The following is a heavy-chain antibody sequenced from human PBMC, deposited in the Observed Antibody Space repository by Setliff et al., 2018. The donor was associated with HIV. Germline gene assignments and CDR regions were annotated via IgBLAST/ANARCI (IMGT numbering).Heavy chain of an antibody. D-gene: IGHD5-12*01. Sequence: PSETLSLTCAVYGGSFNGYSWTWIRQPPGKGLEWIGGINHSGSTNYNPSLKSRGTISVDTSKSQFSLRLTSVTATDTALYYCARLRGYPFDPRDWFDPWGQGTLVTVSS. J-gene: IGHJ5*02. CDR1: GGSFNGYS. CDR2: INHSGST. V-gene: IGHV4-34*01. CDR3: ARLRGYPFDPRDWFDP.